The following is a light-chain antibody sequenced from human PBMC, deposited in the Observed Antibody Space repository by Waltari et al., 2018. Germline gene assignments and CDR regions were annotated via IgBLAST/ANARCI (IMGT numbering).Light chain of an antibody. CDR3: QEFYGSLSRT. CDR1: QDIGTS. CDR2: VAS. J-gene: IGKJ4*01. Sequence: IQRAQTPSSLSASVGGTITITCRASQDIGTSLAWYQQKPGEAPKLLVFVASRLQGGVPSRFSGNWSGTDFSLTIRSLQPEDFATYYCQEFYGSLSRTFGGGTKVDIK. V-gene: IGKV1-NL1*01.